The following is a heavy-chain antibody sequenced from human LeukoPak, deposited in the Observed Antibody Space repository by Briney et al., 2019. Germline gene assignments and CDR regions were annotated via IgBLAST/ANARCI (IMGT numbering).Heavy chain of an antibody. D-gene: IGHD2-2*02. CDR2: IRSKAYGGTT. J-gene: IGHJ6*03. CDR3: TRSTSCYTCYYYYMDV. CDR1: GFTFGDYA. V-gene: IGHV3-49*04. Sequence: GGSLRLSCTASGFTFGDYAMSWVRQAPGKGLEWVGFIRSKAYGGTTEYAASVKGRFTISRDDSKSIAYLQMNSLKTEDTAVYYCTRSTSCYTCYYYYMDVWGKGTTVTVSS.